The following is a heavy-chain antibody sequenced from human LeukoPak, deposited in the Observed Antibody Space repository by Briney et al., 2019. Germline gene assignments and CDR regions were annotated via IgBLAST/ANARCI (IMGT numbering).Heavy chain of an antibody. J-gene: IGHJ4*02. CDR2: MNPNSGNT. CDR1: GYTFTSYD. V-gene: IGHV1-8*01. Sequence: ASVKVSCKASGYTFTSYDINWVRQATGQGLEWMGWMNPNSGNTGYAQKFKGRVTMTRNTSISPASMELSSLRSEDTAVYYGARGRTTVDTDDYWGEGTLVRVSS. D-gene: IGHD5-18*01. CDR3: ARGRTTVDTDDY.